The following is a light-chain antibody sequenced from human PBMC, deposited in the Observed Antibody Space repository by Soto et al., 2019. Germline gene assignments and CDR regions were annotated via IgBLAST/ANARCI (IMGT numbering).Light chain of an antibody. CDR1: QSISTW. V-gene: IGKV1-5*01. CDR3: QQYNTYPWT. CDR2: DAS. Sequence: IHMTQSPSTLSASVGDRVTITCRASQSISTWLAWYQQKPGKAPKLLIYDASSLESGVPSRFGGGGSGTDFTLTISSLQPDDFATYYCQQYNTYPWTFGQGTKVDIK. J-gene: IGKJ1*01.